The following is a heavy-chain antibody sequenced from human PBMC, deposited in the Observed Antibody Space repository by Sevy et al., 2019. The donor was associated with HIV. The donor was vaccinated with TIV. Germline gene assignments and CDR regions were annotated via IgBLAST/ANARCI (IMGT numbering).Heavy chain of an antibody. V-gene: IGHV4-38-2*01. D-gene: IGHD6-13*01. Sequence: SETLSLTCAVSGYSMSSGYYWGWIRQPPGKGLEWIGSIYHSGCTYYNSSLKSRVTISVDTSKNQFSLKLSSVTAADTAVYYCARHAAAGTRWFDPWGQGTLVTVSS. CDR3: ARHAAAGTRWFDP. CDR1: GYSMSSGYY. CDR2: IYHSGCT. J-gene: IGHJ5*02.